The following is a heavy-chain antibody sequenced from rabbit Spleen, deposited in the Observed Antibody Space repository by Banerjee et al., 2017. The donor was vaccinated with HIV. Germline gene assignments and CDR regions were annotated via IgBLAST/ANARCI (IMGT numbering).Heavy chain of an antibody. CDR1: GFSFSSAYF. V-gene: IGHV1S45*01. Sequence: QEQLVESGGGLVQPEGSLTLTCTASGFSFSSAYFVSWVRQAPGKGLEWIACIYAGSSGSTYYASWAKGRFTISKASSTTVTLQMTSLTAADTATYFCARSYAGGAGGLWGPGTLVTVS. J-gene: IGHJ4*01. D-gene: IGHD4-2*01. CDR2: IYAGSSGST. CDR3: ARSYAGGAGGL.